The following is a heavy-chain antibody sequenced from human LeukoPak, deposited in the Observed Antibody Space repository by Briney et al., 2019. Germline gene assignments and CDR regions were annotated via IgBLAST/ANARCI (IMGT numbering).Heavy chain of an antibody. CDR1: GFTFSSYS. J-gene: IGHJ6*02. V-gene: IGHV3-23*01. CDR3: AKDQVSYDSSGDGMDV. D-gene: IGHD3-22*01. Sequence: GGSLRLSCAASGFTFSSYSMTWVRQAPGKGLEWVSAISGSGGSTYYADSVKGRFTISRDNSKNTLYLQMNSLRAEDTAVYYCAKDQVSYDSSGDGMDVWGQGTTVTVSS. CDR2: ISGSGGST.